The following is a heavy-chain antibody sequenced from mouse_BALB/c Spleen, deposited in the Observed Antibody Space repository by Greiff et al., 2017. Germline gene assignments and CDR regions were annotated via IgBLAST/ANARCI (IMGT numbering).Heavy chain of an antibody. CDR3: ATGSSYWYFDV. Sequence: QVQLQQSGPQLVRPGASVKISCKASGYSFTSYWMHWVKQRPGQGLEWIGMIDPSDSETRLNQKFKDKATLTVDKSSSTAYMQLSSPTSEDSAVYYCATGSSYWYFDVWGAGTTVTVSS. D-gene: IGHD1-1*01. J-gene: IGHJ1*01. CDR1: GYSFTSYW. V-gene: IGHV1-74*01. CDR2: IDPSDSET.